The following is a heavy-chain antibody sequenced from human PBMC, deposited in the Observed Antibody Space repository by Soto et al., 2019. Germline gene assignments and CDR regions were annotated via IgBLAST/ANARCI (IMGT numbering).Heavy chain of an antibody. J-gene: IGHJ4*02. CDR3: ATQGLTTYYFGY. V-gene: IGHV5-10-1*03. Sequence: EVQLVQSGAEVKKSGESLRISCKVSGYSFASQWISWVRQVPGKGQEWMGRIDLSESYTTYNPSFQGHVTFSADKSITTVYLQWRSLEASDTAIYYCATQGLTTYYFGYWGQGTLVTVSS. CDR2: IDLSESYT. CDR1: GYSFASQW.